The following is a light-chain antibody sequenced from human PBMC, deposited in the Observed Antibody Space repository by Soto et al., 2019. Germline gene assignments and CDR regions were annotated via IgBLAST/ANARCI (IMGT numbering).Light chain of an antibody. V-gene: IGLV1-40*01. J-gene: IGLJ7*01. Sequence: QSVLTQPPSVSGAPGQRVTISCTGSSSNIGAGYDVHWYQQLPGTAPKLLIYGNSNRPSGVPDRFSGSKSGTSASLAITGLQAEDEADYYCQSYDSSLRVIAVFGGGTQLTVL. CDR2: GNS. CDR1: SSNIGAGYD. CDR3: QSYDSSLRVIAV.